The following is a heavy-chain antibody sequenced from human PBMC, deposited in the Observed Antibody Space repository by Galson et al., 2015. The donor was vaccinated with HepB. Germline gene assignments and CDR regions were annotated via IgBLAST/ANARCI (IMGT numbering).Heavy chain of an antibody. CDR2: IIPIFGIA. Sequence: SVKVSCKASGGTFSSYAISWVRQAPGQGLEWMGGIIPIFGIANYAQKFQGRVTMTEDTSTDTAYMELSSLRSEDTAVYYCARGWQQLVLHFDLWGRGTLVTVSS. CDR1: GGTFSSYA. J-gene: IGHJ2*01. D-gene: IGHD6-13*01. CDR3: ARGWQQLVLHFDL. V-gene: IGHV1-69*10.